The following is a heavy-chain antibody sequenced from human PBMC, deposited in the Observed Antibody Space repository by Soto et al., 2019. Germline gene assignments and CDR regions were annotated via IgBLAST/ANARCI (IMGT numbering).Heavy chain of an antibody. D-gene: IGHD6-19*01. V-gene: IGHV4-39*01. CDR2: IYYSGST. Sequence: QLQLQESCPGLVKPSETLSLTCTVSGGSISSSSYYWGWIRQPPRKGLEWIGSIYYSGSTYYSPSLKRRVTLPVHTFKKQFPLKLSAVTAADTSVYYLARQEVAGNADYWGQGTLVTVSS. CDR3: ARQEVAGNADY. J-gene: IGHJ4*02. CDR1: GGSISSSSYY.